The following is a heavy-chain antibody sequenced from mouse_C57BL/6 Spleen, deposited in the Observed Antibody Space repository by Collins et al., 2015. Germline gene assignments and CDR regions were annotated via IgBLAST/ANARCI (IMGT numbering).Heavy chain of an antibody. Sequence: DVQLQESGPGLAKPSQSLSLTCSVTGYSITSGYYWNWIRQFPGNKLEWMGYISYDGSNNYNPSLKNRISITRDTSKNQFFLKLNSVTTEDTATYYCARDPLYDARGYYAMDYWGQGTSVTVSS. CDR1: GYSITSGYY. J-gene: IGHJ4*01. V-gene: IGHV3-6*01. CDR2: ISYDGSN. D-gene: IGHD2-3*01. CDR3: ARDPLYDARGYYAMDY.